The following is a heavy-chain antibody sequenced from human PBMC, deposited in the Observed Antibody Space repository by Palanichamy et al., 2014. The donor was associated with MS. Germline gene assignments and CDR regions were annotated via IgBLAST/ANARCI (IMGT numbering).Heavy chain of an antibody. J-gene: IGHJ6*02. D-gene: IGHD1-7*01. CDR2: MTPSGVST. V-gene: IGHV3-23*01. CDR3: GRGRNRGITGTTFGMDV. CDR1: GFTFSSFG. Sequence: DVQLLESGGGLVQPGGSLRLSCAASGFTFSSFGMTWVRQAPGKGLEWVSGMTPSGVSTNYADSGRGRFTISRDNSKDTLYLQMNNLRAEDTALYYCGRGRNRGITGTTFGMDVWGQGTTVTVSS.